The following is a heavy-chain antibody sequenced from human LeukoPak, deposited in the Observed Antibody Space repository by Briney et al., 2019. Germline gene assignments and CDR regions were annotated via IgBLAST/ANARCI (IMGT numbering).Heavy chain of an antibody. CDR1: GFTFSAYS. CDR3: RHGNSSGDY. J-gene: IGHJ4*02. Sequence: GGSLRLSCSASGFTFSAYSMNWVRQAPGKGLEWVSSITSRSNYIYYADSVKGRFTISRDNAKNALYLQMNSLRAEDTAVYYCRHGNSSGDYWGQGTLVTVSS. CDR2: ITSRSNYI. D-gene: IGHD6-6*01. V-gene: IGHV3-21*01.